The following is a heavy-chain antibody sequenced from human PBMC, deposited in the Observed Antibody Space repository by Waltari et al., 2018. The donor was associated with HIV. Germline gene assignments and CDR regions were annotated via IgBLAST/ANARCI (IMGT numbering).Heavy chain of an antibody. CDR2: INTSAGGT. V-gene: IGHV1-46*01. CDR3: ARFSSPSLDY. J-gene: IGHJ4*02. D-gene: IGHD6-6*01. CDR1: GYTFTTYY. Sequence: QVQLVQSGAEVRKPGASVTVSCKATGYTFTTYYLHWGRLAPGLGLEWMGVINTSAGGTKYAQNFQGRVTMTRDTSTTTVYMELSSLRSEDTAVYYCARFSSPSLDYWGQGTLVTVSS.